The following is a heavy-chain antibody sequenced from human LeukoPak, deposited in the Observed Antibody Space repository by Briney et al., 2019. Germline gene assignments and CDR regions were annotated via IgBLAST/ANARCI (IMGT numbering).Heavy chain of an antibody. J-gene: IGHJ4*02. CDR2: ISGSGGST. V-gene: IGHV3-23*01. D-gene: IGHD3-22*01. CDR3: AKATSDSSGYYYSIYFDY. CDR1: GFTFSSYA. Sequence: GGSLRRSCAASGFTFSSYAMSWVRQAPGKGLEWVSAISGSGGSTYYADSVKGRFTISRDNSKNTLYLKMNSLRAEDTAVYYCAKATSDSSGYYYSIYFDYWGQGTLVTVSS.